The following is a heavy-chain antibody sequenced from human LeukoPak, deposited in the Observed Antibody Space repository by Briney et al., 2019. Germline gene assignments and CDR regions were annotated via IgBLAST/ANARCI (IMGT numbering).Heavy chain of an antibody. J-gene: IGHJ6*03. V-gene: IGHV3-20*04. CDR2: INWNGGST. D-gene: IGHD5-12*01. CDR3: AREVVDLNYYYYYYIDV. Sequence: ETLSLTCAVYGGSFSGYYWSWVRQAPGKGLEWVSGINWNGGSTGYADSVKGRFTISRDNAKNSLYLQMNSLRAEDTALYYCAREVVDLNYYYYYYIDVWGTGTTVTVSS. CDR1: GGSFSGYY.